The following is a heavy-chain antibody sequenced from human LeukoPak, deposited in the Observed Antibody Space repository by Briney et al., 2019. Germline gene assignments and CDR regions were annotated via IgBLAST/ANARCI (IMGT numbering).Heavy chain of an antibody. CDR3: AKGGLGSAFDY. Sequence: GGSLRLSCAASGFTFSSYAMSWVRQAPGKGLEWVSGVSGSGGSTYYADSVEGRLTISRDNSKHPLSLQINSLRAEATALYYCAKGGLGSAFDYWGQGTLVTVSS. D-gene: IGHD6-19*01. J-gene: IGHJ4*02. V-gene: IGHV3-23*01. CDR2: VSGSGGST. CDR1: GFTFSSYA.